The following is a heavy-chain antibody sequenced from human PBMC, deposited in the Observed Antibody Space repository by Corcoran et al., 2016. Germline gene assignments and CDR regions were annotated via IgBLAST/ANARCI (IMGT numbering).Heavy chain of an antibody. Sequence: QVQLQQWGAGLLKPSETLSLTCAVYGRSFSGYYWSWIRQPPGKGLEWIGEINHSGSTNYNPSLKSRVTISVDTSKNQFPLKLSSVTAADTAVYYCARSPGRLVITSEQTWFDPWGQGTLVTVSS. J-gene: IGHJ5*02. CDR2: INHSGST. CDR1: GRSFSGYY. V-gene: IGHV4-34*01. D-gene: IGHD3-9*01. CDR3: ARSPGRLVITSEQTWFDP.